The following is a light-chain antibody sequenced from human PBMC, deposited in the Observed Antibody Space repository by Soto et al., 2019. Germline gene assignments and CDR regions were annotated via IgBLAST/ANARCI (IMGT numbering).Light chain of an antibody. J-gene: IGLJ2*01. CDR2: DVT. CDR1: SSDVGGYNY. Sequence: QSVLTQPASVSGSLGRSITISCTGTSSDVGGYNYVSWYQQHPGQAPKLLIHDVTNRPSGISDRFSGSKSANTASLTISNLRPEDEAHYYCSSYTTFRTPPVAFGGGTKVTVL. CDR3: SSYTTFRTPPVA. V-gene: IGLV2-14*03.